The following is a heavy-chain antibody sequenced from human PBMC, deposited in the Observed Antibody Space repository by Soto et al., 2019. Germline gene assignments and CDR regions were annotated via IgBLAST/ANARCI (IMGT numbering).Heavy chain of an antibody. CDR1: GFTFSSYE. D-gene: IGHD3-10*01. CDR3: ARDRKVRGVIITLRYGMDV. J-gene: IGHJ6*02. CDR2: ISSSGSTI. Sequence: VGSLRLSCAASGFTFSSYEMNWVRQAPGKGLEWVSYISSSGSTIYYADSVKGRFTISRDNAKNSLYLQMNSLRAEDTAVYYCARDRKVRGVIITLRYGMDVWGQGTTVTVSS. V-gene: IGHV3-48*03.